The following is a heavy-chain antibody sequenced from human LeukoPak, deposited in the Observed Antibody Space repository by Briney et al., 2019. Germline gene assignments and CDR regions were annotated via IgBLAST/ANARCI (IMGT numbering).Heavy chain of an antibody. CDR2: IRYDGSDK. CDR3: AKDERSSGWYPGAFDI. Sequence: GGSLRLSCAASGFTFSSYWMSWVRQAPGKGLEWVAFIRYDGSDKYYADSVKGRFTISRDNSKNTLYLQMNSLRAEDTAVYYCAKDERSSGWYPGAFDIWGQGTMVTVSS. D-gene: IGHD6-19*01. V-gene: IGHV3-30*02. CDR1: GFTFSSYW. J-gene: IGHJ3*02.